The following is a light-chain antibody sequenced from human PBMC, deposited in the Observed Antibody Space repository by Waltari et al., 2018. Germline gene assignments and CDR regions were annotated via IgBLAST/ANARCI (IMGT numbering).Light chain of an antibody. CDR1: NIRRNT. CDR3: QVWDRDADVYL. V-gene: IGLV3-21*04. CDR2: SDS. J-gene: IGLJ1*01. Sequence: YVVTQPPSVSVAPGKAASITCGGNNIRRNTVHWYQHTPGQAPTLVIYSDSVRPSEIPGRFSGSNSGNTATLTISRVEAGDEADYYCQVWDRDADVYLFGNATKVTVL.